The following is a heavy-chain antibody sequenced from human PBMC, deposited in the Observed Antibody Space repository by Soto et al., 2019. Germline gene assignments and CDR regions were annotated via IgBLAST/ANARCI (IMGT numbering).Heavy chain of an antibody. D-gene: IGHD3-10*01. CDR2: IIPILGIA. CDR1: GGTFSSYT. CDR3: ASPPGAYYGMDV. J-gene: IGHJ6*02. Sequence: QVQLVQSGAEVKKPGSSVKVSCKASGGTFSSYTISWVRQAPGQGLEWMGRIIPILGIANYAQKFQGRVTITADKSTSTAYMELSSLRSEDTAVYYCASPPGAYYGMDVWGQGTTVTVSS. V-gene: IGHV1-69*02.